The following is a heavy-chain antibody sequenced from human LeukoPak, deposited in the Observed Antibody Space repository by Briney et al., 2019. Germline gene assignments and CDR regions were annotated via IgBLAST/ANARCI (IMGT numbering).Heavy chain of an antibody. CDR3: AKERGAVPYGAGSHGGVDY. V-gene: IGHV3-23*01. CDR1: GFTFSSYA. J-gene: IGHJ4*02. CDR2: ISGSGGST. Sequence: GVYLRLYCAASGFTFSSYAMNWVRQAPGKGLEWVSAISGSGGSTSYADSVKGRSTISRDNSKNRLYLQMKSLRAEDTAVYYCAKERGAVPYGAGSHGGVDYWGQGTLVTVSS. D-gene: IGHD3-10*01.